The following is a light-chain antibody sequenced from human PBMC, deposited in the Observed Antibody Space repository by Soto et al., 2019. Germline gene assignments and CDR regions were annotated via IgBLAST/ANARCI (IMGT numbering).Light chain of an antibody. Sequence: TQMTQSPLSLSASVGEKIIITCRASRDVGSDVSWYQQKPGQAPKLVIYAASNLYTGVPSRFSGRRSCTEFTLTNSSLQPEDFASYYCLQDYGDSWTFGQGTKVEIE. V-gene: IGKV1-6*01. CDR3: LQDYGDSWT. J-gene: IGKJ1*01. CDR1: RDVGSD. CDR2: AAS.